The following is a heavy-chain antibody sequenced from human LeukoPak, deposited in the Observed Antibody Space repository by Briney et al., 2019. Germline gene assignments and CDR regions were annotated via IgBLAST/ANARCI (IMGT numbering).Heavy chain of an antibody. CDR2: INHSGST. Sequence: SETLSLTCAVYGGSFSGYYWSWIRQPPGKGLEWMGEINHSGSTNYNPSLKSRVTISVDTSKQQFSLTLSSVTAADTAVYYCARGPGVPAAIVVKAFDLWGQGTMLPVSS. V-gene: IGHV4-34*01. D-gene: IGHD2-2*02. CDR1: GGSFSGYY. J-gene: IGHJ3*01. CDR3: ARGPGVPAAIVVKAFDL.